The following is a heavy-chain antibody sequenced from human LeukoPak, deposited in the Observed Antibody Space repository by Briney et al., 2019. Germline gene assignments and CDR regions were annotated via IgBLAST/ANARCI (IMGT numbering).Heavy chain of an antibody. CDR3: AKDVPSGSYYNY. Sequence: GGSLRLSCAASGFTFTSYAMSWVRPAPAKGLGWGSAISGSGGSTYYADSVKGRFTISRDNSKNTLYLQMNRLRAEHTAVYYCAKDVPSGSYYNYWGQGTLVTVSS. D-gene: IGHD1-26*01. J-gene: IGHJ4*02. CDR2: ISGSGGST. CDR1: GFTFTSYA. V-gene: IGHV3-23*01.